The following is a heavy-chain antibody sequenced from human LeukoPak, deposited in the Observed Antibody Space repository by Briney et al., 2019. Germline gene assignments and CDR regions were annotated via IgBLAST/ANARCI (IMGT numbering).Heavy chain of an antibody. CDR3: ARVIQLWLFGRPQNGHRFDP. CDR2: ISAYNGNT. D-gene: IGHD5-18*01. J-gene: IGHJ5*02. Sequence: ASVKVSCKASGYTFTSYGISWVRQAPGQGLEWMGWISAYNGNTNYAQKLQGRVTMTTDTSTSTAYMELRSLRSDDTAVCYCARVIQLWLFGRPQNGHRFDPWGQGTLVTVSS. CDR1: GYTFTSYG. V-gene: IGHV1-18*01.